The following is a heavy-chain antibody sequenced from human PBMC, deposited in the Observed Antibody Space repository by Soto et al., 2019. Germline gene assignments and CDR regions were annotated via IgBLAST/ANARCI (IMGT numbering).Heavy chain of an antibody. CDR1: GFTFSSYA. CDR2: ISGSGGST. Sequence: PGGSLRLSCAASGFTFSSYAMSWVRQAPGKGLEWVSAISGSGGSTYYADSVKGRFTISRDNSKSIAYLQMNSLKTEDTAVYYCTRAGSSWLHNWFDPWGQGTLVTVSS. CDR3: TRAGSSWLHNWFDP. V-gene: IGHV3-23*01. D-gene: IGHD6-13*01. J-gene: IGHJ5*02.